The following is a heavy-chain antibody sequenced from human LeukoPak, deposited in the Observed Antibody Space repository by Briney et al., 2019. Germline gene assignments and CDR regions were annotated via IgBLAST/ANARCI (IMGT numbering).Heavy chain of an antibody. CDR3: ARVGARQVLEY. J-gene: IGHJ4*02. CDR1: GFTFSTYG. V-gene: IGHV3-7*01. CDR2: IKQDGGEK. Sequence: GGSLRLSCAASGFTFSTYGMHWVRQAPGKGLEWVANIKQDGGEKYYLDSVKGRFTVSRDNAKNSLYLQMNSLRAEDTAVYYCARVGARQVLEYWGQGTLVTVSS. D-gene: IGHD4-17*01.